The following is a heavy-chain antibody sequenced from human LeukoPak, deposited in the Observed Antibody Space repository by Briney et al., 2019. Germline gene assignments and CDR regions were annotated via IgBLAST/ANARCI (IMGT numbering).Heavy chain of an antibody. J-gene: IGHJ4*02. CDR3: ARGLAAGY. V-gene: IGHV4-34*01. Sequence: PSETPSLTCAVYGGSFSGYYWSWIRQPPGKGLEWIGEINHSGSTNYNPSLKSRVTISVDTSKNQFSLKLSSVTAADTAVYYCARGLAAGYWGQGTLVTVSS. D-gene: IGHD2-15*01. CDR1: GGSFSGYY. CDR2: INHSGST.